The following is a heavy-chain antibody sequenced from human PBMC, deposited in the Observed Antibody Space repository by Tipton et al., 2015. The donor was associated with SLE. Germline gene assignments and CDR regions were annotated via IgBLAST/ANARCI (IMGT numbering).Heavy chain of an antibody. Sequence: TLSLTCTVSGGSISTSNNYWDWIRQPPGKGLEWIGTIYYSGSTYYNPSLKSRVTISVDTSKNQFSLKLSSVTAADTAVYYCARGSLRYFDWLFRGHFDYWGQGTLVTVSS. CDR1: GGSISTSNNY. V-gene: IGHV4-39*01. J-gene: IGHJ4*02. CDR2: IYYSGST. D-gene: IGHD3-9*01. CDR3: ARGSLRYFDWLFRGHFDY.